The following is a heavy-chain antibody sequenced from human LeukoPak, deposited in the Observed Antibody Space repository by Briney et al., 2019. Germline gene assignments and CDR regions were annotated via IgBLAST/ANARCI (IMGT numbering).Heavy chain of an antibody. CDR2: ISAYNGNT. D-gene: IGHD3-22*01. CDR3: ARDYYDSSGYYYYYYYYGMDV. Sequence: ASVKVSCKAFGYTFTSYGISWVRQAPGQGLEWMGWISAYNGNTNYAQKLQGRVTMTTDTSTSTAYMELRSLRSDDTAVYYCARDYYDSSGYYYYYYYYGMDVWGQGTTVTVSS. J-gene: IGHJ6*02. V-gene: IGHV1-18*01. CDR1: GYTFTSYG.